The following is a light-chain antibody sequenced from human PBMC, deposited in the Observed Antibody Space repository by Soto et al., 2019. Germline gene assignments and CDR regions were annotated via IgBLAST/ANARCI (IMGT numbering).Light chain of an antibody. CDR1: QSVRSN. CDR2: GAS. CDR3: QQYNNWPRT. Sequence: EIVMTQSPATLSVSPGESATLSCRASQSVRSNLAWYQQKPGQAPRLLIYGASSRATGIPARFSGSGSGTDFTLTISSLQSEDFAVYYCQQYNNWPRTFGQGTKVEIK. J-gene: IGKJ1*01. V-gene: IGKV3-15*01.